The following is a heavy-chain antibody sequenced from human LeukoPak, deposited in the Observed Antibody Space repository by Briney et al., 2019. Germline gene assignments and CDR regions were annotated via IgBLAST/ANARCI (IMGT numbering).Heavy chain of an antibody. CDR3: ARDFGPYGMDV. V-gene: IGHV3-74*01. CDR1: GFSFSSSW. J-gene: IGHJ6*02. CDR2: INSDGSTT. Sequence: PGGSLRLPCAASGFSFSSSWMHWVRQAPGTGLVWVSRINSDGSTTNYADSVKGRFTISRDNAMSTLYLQMNSLRAEDTAVYYCARDFGPYGMDVWGQGTTVTVSS. D-gene: IGHD3-16*01.